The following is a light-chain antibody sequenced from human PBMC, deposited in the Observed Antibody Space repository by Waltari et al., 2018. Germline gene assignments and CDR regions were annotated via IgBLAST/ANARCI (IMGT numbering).Light chain of an antibody. J-gene: IGKJ2*01. CDR1: QSVSVN. CDR3: QQYYDWPPYT. Sequence: EIVMTQSPATLSVSPGERVPLACRASQSVSVNLDWYQQQRPGQAPRHLIYGASTRATGVPARFSGGGSGTEFTLTITSLQSEDYAVYYCQQYYDWPPYTFGQGTKVEIK. V-gene: IGKV3-15*01. CDR2: GAS.